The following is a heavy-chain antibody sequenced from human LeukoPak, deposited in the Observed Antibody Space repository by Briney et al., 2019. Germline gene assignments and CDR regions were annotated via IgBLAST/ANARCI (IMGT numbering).Heavy chain of an antibody. J-gene: IGHJ6*02. CDR3: ARDEGVLSSYYYGIDV. D-gene: IGHD2-2*01. CDR1: GGSISSYY. Sequence: PSETLSLTCTVSGGSISSYYWSWIRQPPGKGLEWIGYIYYSGSTNYNPSLKSRVTISVDTSKNQFSLKLSSVTAADTAVYYCARDEGVLSSYYYGIDVWGQGTTVTVSS. V-gene: IGHV4-59*01. CDR2: IYYSGST.